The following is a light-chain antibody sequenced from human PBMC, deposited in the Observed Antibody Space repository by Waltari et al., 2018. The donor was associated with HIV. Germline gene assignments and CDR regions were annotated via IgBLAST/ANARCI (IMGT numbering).Light chain of an antibody. Sequence: QSVLPQPPSVSGAPGQRVTISCTGSSSNIRAGYDVHLYQQLPGTAPKLLIYGNSNRPSGVPDRFSGSKSGTSASLAITGLQAEDEADYYCQSYDSSLSGSVFGGGTKLTVL. CDR1: SSNIRAGYD. V-gene: IGLV1-40*01. CDR3: QSYDSSLSGSV. CDR2: GNS. J-gene: IGLJ3*02.